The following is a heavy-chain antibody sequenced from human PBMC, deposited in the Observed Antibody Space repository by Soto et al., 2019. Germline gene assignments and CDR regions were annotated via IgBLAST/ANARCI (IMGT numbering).Heavy chain of an antibody. CDR1: GYSFTSYW. Sequence: GESLKISCKGSGYSFTSYWIGWVRQMPGKGLEWMGIIYPGDSDTRYSPSFQGQVTISADKSISTAYLQWSSLKASDTAMYYCARLTIVGATRASWFDPWGQGTLVTVSS. V-gene: IGHV5-51*01. J-gene: IGHJ5*02. D-gene: IGHD1-26*01. CDR3: ARLTIVGATRASWFDP. CDR2: IYPGDSDT.